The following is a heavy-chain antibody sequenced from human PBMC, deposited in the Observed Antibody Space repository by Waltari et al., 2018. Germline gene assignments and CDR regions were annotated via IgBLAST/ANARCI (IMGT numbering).Heavy chain of an antibody. CDR2: IIPIFGTA. CDR3: ARVGRGYSGYEIGNYYYMDV. D-gene: IGHD5-12*01. CDR1: GGTFSSYA. Sequence: QVQLVQSGAEVKKPGSSVKVSCKASGGTFSSYAISWVRQAPGQGLTWMGGIIPIFGTANYAQKFQGRVTITADESTSTAYMELSSLRSEDTAVYYCARVGRGYSGYEIGNYYYMDVWGKGTTVTVSS. J-gene: IGHJ6*03. V-gene: IGHV1-69*12.